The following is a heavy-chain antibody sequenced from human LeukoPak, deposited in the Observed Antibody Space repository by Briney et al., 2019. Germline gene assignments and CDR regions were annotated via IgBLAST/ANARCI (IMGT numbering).Heavy chain of an antibody. CDR2: LSGSGGST. CDR3: AKDQLVRGVTPFDY. J-gene: IGHJ4*02. V-gene: IGHV3-23*01. D-gene: IGHD3-10*01. Sequence: GGSLSLSCAASGFTFSSYAMSWVRQAPGKGLKWVSALSGSGGSTYYADPVKGRFTISRDNSKNTLYLQMNSLRAEGTAVYYCAKDQLVRGVTPFDYWGQGTLVTVSS. CDR1: GFTFSSYA.